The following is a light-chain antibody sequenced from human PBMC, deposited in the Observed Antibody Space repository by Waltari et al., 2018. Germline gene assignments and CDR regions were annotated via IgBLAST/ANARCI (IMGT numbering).Light chain of an antibody. J-gene: IGLJ2*01. V-gene: IGLV3-25*03. Sequence: SYELTQPPSVSVSPGQTARITCSGDALPKQYGYWYQQKSGQAPVLVRYKDRERPSGIPGRFSGSSSGTTVTLTISGVQAEDEADYYCQSAGSSVTSVLFGGGTKLTVL. CDR2: KDR. CDR1: ALPKQY. CDR3: QSAGSSVTSVL.